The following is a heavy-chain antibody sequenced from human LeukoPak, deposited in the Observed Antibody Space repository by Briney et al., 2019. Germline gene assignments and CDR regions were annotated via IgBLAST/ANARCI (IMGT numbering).Heavy chain of an antibody. CDR2: ISWDGGST. D-gene: IGHD3-3*01. CDR3: AKGGGGFGVVITSMDV. Sequence: GGSLRLSCAASGFTFDDYTMHWVRQAPGKGLEWVSLISWDGGSTYYADSVKGRFTISTGNSKNSLYLQMNSLRNEDTALYYCAKGGGGFGVVITSMDVWGKGTTVTVSS. CDR1: GFTFDDYT. J-gene: IGHJ6*03. V-gene: IGHV3-43*01.